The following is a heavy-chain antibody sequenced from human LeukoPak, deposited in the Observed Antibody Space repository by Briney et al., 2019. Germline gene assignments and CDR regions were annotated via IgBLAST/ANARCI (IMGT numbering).Heavy chain of an antibody. CDR1: GYTFTSYA. D-gene: IGHD3-3*01. J-gene: IGHJ5*02. CDR2: INTNTGNP. V-gene: IGHV7-4-1*02. CDR3: ARPGFWSGYFNWFDP. Sequence: AASVKVSCKASGYTFTSYAMNWVRQAPGQGLEWMGWINTNTGNPTYAQGFTGRFVFSLDTSVSTAYLQISSLKAEDTAVYYCARPGFWSGYFNWFDPWGQGTLVTVSS.